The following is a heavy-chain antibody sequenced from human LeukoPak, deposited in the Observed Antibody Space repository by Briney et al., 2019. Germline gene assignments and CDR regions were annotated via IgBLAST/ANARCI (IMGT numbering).Heavy chain of an antibody. V-gene: IGHV1-2*02. J-gene: IGHJ4*02. CDR1: GYTFTGYY. CDR3: ARGRGDCSSTSCHGEFDY. D-gene: IGHD2-2*01. CDR2: INPNSGGT. Sequence: ASVKVSCKASGYTFTGYYMHWVRQAPGQGLEWMGWINPNSGGTNYAQKFQGRVTMTRDTSISTAYMELSRLRSDDTAVYYCARGRGDCSSTSCHGEFDYWGQGTLVTVSS.